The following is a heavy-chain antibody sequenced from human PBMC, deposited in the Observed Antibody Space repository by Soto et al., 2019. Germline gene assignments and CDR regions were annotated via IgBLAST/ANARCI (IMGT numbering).Heavy chain of an antibody. V-gene: IGHV3-53*01. J-gene: IGHJ3*01. CDR1: GFTFSSND. D-gene: IGHD3-22*01. Sequence: EVQLVESGGGLIQPGGSLRLSCAASGFTFSSNDMNWVRQAPGKGLEWVSLIYSSGSTSYADSVKGRFTISRDNYKNTLYLQMSILRAEDTAVYYCATSPLLPGAPWGQGTMVTVSS. CDR2: IYSSGST. CDR3: ATSPLLPGAP.